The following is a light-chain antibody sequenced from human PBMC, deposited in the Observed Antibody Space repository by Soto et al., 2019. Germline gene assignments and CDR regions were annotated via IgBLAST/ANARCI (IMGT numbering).Light chain of an antibody. J-gene: IGLJ2*01. CDR1: SSNIGNNY. CDR3: GTWDSSLSALV. V-gene: IGLV1-51*01. Sequence: QSALTQPPSVSAAPGQKVTISCSGSSSNIGNNYVSWYQQLPGTAPKLLIYDINKRPSGIPDRFSGSKSGTSATLGITGLQTGDEADYYCGTWDSSLSALVFGGGTKLTVL. CDR2: DIN.